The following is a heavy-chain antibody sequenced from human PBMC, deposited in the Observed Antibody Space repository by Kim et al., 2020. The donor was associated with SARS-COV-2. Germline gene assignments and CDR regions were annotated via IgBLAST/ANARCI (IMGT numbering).Heavy chain of an antibody. Sequence: GGSLRLSCAASGFTFSSYWMHWVRQVPGEWLVWVSRISPDGTSTSYADSVKGRFTISRDNAKNTLFLQMSSLRAEDSALFYCVKGTSGWPYWGQGTLVTVSS. V-gene: IGHV3-74*01. CDR2: ISPDGTST. D-gene: IGHD6-19*01. J-gene: IGHJ4*02. CDR3: VKGTSGWPY. CDR1: GFTFSSYW.